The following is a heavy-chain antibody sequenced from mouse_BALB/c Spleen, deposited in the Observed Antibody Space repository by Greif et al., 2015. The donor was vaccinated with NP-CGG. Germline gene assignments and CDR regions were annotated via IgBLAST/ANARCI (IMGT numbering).Heavy chain of an antibody. D-gene: IGHD2-4*01. CDR1: GYTFTSYW. J-gene: IGHJ2*01. V-gene: IGHV1-69*02. Sequence: VQLQQSGAELVKPGASVKLSCKASGYTFTSYWMHWVKQRPGQGLEWIGEIDPSDSYTNYNQKFKGKATLTVDKSSSTAYMQLSSLTSEDSAVYYCARSDYDGNYWGQGTTLTVSS. CDR2: IDPSDSYT. CDR3: ARSDYDGNY.